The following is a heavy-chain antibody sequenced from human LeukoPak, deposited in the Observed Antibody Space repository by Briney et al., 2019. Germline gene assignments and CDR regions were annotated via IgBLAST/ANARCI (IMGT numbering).Heavy chain of an antibody. CDR2: MNPNSGNT. CDR3: ARVFGRYCSGGSCTDY. Sequence: ASVKVSCKASGYTFTSYDINWVRQATGQGLEWMGWMNPNSGNTGYAQKFRGRVTMTRNTSISTAYMELSSLRSEDTAVYYCARVFGRYCSGGSCTDYWGQGTLVTVSS. CDR1: GYTFTSYD. J-gene: IGHJ4*02. D-gene: IGHD2-15*01. V-gene: IGHV1-8*01.